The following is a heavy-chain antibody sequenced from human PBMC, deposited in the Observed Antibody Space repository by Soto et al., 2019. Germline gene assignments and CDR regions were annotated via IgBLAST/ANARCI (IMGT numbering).Heavy chain of an antibody. V-gene: IGHV1-18*01. CDR2: ISAYNGNT. CDR3: ASTALVPAAPFDY. Sequence: ASVKVSCKASGYTFTSYGISWVRQAPGQGLEWMGWISAYNGNTNYAQKLQGRVTMTTDTSTSTAYVELRSLRSDDAAVYYCASTALVPAAPFDYWGQGTLVTVSS. CDR1: GYTFTSYG. D-gene: IGHD2-2*01. J-gene: IGHJ4*02.